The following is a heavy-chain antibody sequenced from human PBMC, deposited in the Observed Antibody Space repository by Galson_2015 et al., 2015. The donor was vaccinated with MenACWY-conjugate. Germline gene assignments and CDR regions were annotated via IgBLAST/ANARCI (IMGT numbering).Heavy chain of an antibody. CDR1: GFTFTSYA. CDR2: ISYDEKYK. CDR3: AKDRGPSSSWLRLDY. J-gene: IGHJ4*01. Sequence: SLRLSCAASGFTFTSYAIHWVRQTPGKGLEWVAVISYDEKYKNYADSVRGRFTISRDNSRKTVYLQMSSLRADDTSVYFCAKDRGPSSSWLRLDYWGHGTLVTVSS. D-gene: IGHD6-13*01. V-gene: IGHV3-30*15.